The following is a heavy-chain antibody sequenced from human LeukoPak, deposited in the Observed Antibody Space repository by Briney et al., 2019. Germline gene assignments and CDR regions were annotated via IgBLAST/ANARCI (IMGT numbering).Heavy chain of an antibody. D-gene: IGHD3-3*01. CDR1: GGSFSGYY. CDR3: ARVPYYDFWSGYYHIFDY. Sequence: PSETLSLTCAVYGGSFSGYYWSWIRQPPGKGLEWIGEINHSGSTNYNPSLKSRVTISVDTSKNQFSLKLSSVTAADTAVYYCARVPYYDFWSGYYHIFDYWGQGTLVTVSS. J-gene: IGHJ4*02. CDR2: INHSGST. V-gene: IGHV4-34*01.